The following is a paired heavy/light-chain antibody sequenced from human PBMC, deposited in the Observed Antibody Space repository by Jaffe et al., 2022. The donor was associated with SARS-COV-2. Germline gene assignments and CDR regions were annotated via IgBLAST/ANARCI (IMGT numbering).Heavy chain of an antibody. V-gene: IGHV3-23*01. CDR3: AKDQDIVVVSAAALDS. CDR2: ISGNSGST. D-gene: IGHD2-2*01. J-gene: IGHJ5*01. Sequence: EVQLLESGGGLVQPGGSLRLSCAASGFTFSNHAMAWVRQAPGKGLEWVSAISGNSGSTHYADSVKGRFTISRDNSKNTLYLQMNNLRAEETAIYYCAKDQDIVVVSAAALDSWGQGTRVTVSS. CDR1: GFTFSNHA.
Light chain of an antibody. CDR1: KLGDDY. Sequence: SYELTQPPSVSVPPGQTASITCSGDKLGDDYASWYQQKPGQSPVLVIYQDTKRPSGIPERFSASNSGNTAALTISETQPMDEADYYCQAWDSSTASYVFGTGTKVIVL. CDR2: QDT. J-gene: IGLJ1*01. V-gene: IGLV3-1*01. CDR3: QAWDSSTASYV.